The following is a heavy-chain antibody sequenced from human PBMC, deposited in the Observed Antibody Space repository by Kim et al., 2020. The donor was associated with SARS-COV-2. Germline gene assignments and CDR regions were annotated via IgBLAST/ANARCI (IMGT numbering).Heavy chain of an antibody. Sequence: GLEWMGYINYSGSTNSTPSLKRRVTISVDTSKNQFSLKLSSVTAADTAVYYCARLRFLEWLDPGPKFDPWGQGTLVTVSS. CDR2: INYSGST. J-gene: IGHJ5*02. CDR3: ARLRFLEWLDPGPKFDP. V-gene: IGHV4-59*08. D-gene: IGHD3-3*01.